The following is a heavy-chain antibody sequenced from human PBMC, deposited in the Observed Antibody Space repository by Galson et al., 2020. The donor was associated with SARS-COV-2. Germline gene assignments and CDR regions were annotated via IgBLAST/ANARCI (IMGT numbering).Heavy chain of an antibody. CDR2: VNQSGST. Sequence: SETLSLTCAVSAASFTDYYWTWVRQPPGKGLEWIGEVNQSGSTNYNPSLKSRATMSVDTSKNQFSLKLNSVTAADTAVYYCARGYLTVTMVVVVFTGSKDYFYFWGQGTLVTVS. J-gene: IGHJ4*02. CDR1: AASFTDYY. D-gene: IGHD3-22*01. V-gene: IGHV4-34*01. CDR3: ARGYLTVTMVVVVFTGSKDYFYF.